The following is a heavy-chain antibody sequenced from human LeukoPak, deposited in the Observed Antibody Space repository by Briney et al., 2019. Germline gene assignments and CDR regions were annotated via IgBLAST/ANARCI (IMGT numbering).Heavy chain of an antibody. Sequence: GGSLGLSCAASGFTLSSYAMSWVRQAPGKGLEWVSAISGSGGSTYYADSVKGRFTISRDNSKNSLYLQMTSLRAEDTAVYYCATSHDAAGNSWGQGTLVTVSS. CDR2: ISGSGGST. J-gene: IGHJ5*02. CDR3: ATSHDAAGNS. D-gene: IGHD6-13*01. V-gene: IGHV3-23*01. CDR1: GFTLSSYA.